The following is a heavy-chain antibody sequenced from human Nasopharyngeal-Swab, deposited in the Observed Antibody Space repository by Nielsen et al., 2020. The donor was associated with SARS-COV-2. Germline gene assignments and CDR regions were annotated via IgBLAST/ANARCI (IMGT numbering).Heavy chain of an antibody. V-gene: IGHV3-23*01. CDR3: AKFSSPTSYYSFGMNV. J-gene: IGHJ6*02. CDR2: ITGRGCDT. Sequence: GGSLRLSCAASGFTFSTYAMSWVRPAPGEGLECVSTITGRGCDTYYADSVKGRFTISRDNSKNTLYLQMNSLRAEDTAVYYCAKFSSPTSYYSFGMNVLGQGTTVTVSS. CDR1: GFTFSTYA. D-gene: IGHD2-21*01.